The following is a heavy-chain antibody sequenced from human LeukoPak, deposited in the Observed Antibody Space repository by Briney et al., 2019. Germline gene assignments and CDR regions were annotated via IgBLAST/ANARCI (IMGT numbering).Heavy chain of an antibody. CDR3: AREVRIAASGRALDM. D-gene: IGHD6-13*01. J-gene: IGHJ3*02. Sequence: PGGSLRLSCAASGFTFSSYTMNWVRQAPGKGLEWVSSISSSSSYINYADSVKGRFTISRDNAKNSLYLQMNSLRAEDTAVYYCAREVRIAASGRALDMWGQGTMVTVSS. CDR2: ISSSSSYI. CDR1: GFTFSSYT. V-gene: IGHV3-21*01.